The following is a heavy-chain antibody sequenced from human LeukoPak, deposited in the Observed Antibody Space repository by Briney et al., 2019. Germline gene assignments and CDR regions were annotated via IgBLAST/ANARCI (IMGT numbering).Heavy chain of an antibody. CDR2: ISYDGSNK. CDR3: AKPATYYYDSSGFSFDY. J-gene: IGHJ4*02. Sequence: PGGSLRLSCAASGFTFSSYGMHWVRQAPGKGLEWVAVISYDGSNKYYADSVKGRFTISRDNPKNTLYLQMNSLRAEDTAVYYCAKPATYYYDSSGFSFDYWGQGTLVTVSS. D-gene: IGHD3-22*01. CDR1: GFTFSSYG. V-gene: IGHV3-30*18.